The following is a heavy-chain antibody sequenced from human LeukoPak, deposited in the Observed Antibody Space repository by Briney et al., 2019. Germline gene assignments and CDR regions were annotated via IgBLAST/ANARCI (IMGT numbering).Heavy chain of an antibody. CDR2: ISAHNGNT. CDR3: ARDGYFDL. CDR1: GYAFTTYG. J-gene: IGHJ2*01. V-gene: IGHV1-18*01. Sequence: ASVKVSCKASGYAFTTYGIAWVRQATGQGLEWMGWISAHNGNTNYAQSLQGRVTMTTDTSTNTAYMELRSLRSDDTAVYYCARDGYFDLWGRGTLVTVSS.